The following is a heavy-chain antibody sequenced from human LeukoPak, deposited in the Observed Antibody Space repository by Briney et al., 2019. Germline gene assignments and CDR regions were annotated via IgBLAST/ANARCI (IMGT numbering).Heavy chain of an antibody. CDR2: ISYSGNT. Sequence: SETLSLTCTVSGGSIIGYYWSWIRQPPGKGLEWIGYISYSGNTNYNPSLKSRVTLSVDTPKNQFSLKVSSVTAADTAVYYCARDSSGGGIDYWGQGTLVTVSS. D-gene: IGHD6-19*01. CDR1: GGSIIGYY. J-gene: IGHJ4*02. V-gene: IGHV4-59*12. CDR3: ARDSSGGGIDY.